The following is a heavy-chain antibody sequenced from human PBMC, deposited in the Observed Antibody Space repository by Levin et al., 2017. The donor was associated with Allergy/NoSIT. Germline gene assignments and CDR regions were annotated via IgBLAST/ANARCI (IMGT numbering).Heavy chain of an antibody. D-gene: IGHD3-22*01. CDR3: TSASYYYDSSGQKVNGGFGY. V-gene: IGHV3-73*01. CDR2: IRSKANSYAT. J-gene: IGHJ4*02. CDR1: GFTFSGSA. Sequence: PGGSLRLSCAASGFTFSGSAMHWVRQASGKGLEWVGRIRSKANSYATAYAASVKGRFTISRDDSKNTAYLQMNSLKTEDTAVYYCTSASYYYDSSGQKVNGGFGYWGQGTLVTVSS.